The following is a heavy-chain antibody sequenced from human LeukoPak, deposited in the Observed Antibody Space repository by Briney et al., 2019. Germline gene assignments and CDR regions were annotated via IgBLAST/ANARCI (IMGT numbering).Heavy chain of an antibody. V-gene: IGHV3-33*01. CDR3: ARLRAWRLDY. J-gene: IGHJ4*02. CDR2: IWYDGSQK. D-gene: IGHD1-1*01. CDR1: GFTFSSYG. Sequence: PGGSLRLSCAASGFTFSSYGMHWVRQAPGKGLEWVTVIWYDGSQKYYAESVKGRFTISRDNSKNTLSLQMNNLRAEDTAVYYCARLRAWRLDYWGRGTLVTVSS.